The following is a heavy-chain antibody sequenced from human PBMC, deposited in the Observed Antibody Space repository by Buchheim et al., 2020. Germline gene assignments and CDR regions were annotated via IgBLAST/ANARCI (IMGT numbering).Heavy chain of an antibody. J-gene: IGHJ4*02. CDR3: AYCAKYYYGSSGYYYDY. D-gene: IGHD3-22*01. Sequence: QVQLVESGGGVVQPGRSLRLSCAASGFTFSSYAMHWVRQAPGKGLEWVAVISYDGSNKSYADSVMGRFTISRDNSKNTLYLLMISMRAEETAVYYGAYCAKYYYGSSGYYYDYWGQGT. CDR1: GFTFSSYA. V-gene: IGHV3-30-3*01. CDR2: ISYDGSNK.